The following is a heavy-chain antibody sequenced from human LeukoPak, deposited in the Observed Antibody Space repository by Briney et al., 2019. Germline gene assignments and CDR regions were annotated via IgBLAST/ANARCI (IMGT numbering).Heavy chain of an antibody. J-gene: IGHJ4*02. CDR1: GFTFSSYG. D-gene: IGHD2-8*01. V-gene: IGHV3-30*03. CDR3: ARDWGVQNMYYFDY. CDR2: ISYDGSNK. Sequence: GGSLRLSCAASGFTFSSYGMHWVRQAPGKGLEWVAVISYDGSNKYYADSVKGRFTISRDNSKNTLYLQMNSLRAEDTAVYYCARDWGVQNMYYFDYWGQGTQVTVSS.